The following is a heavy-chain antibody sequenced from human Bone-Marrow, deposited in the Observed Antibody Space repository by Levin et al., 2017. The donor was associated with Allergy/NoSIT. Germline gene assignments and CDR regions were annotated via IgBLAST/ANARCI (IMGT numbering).Heavy chain of an antibody. CDR1: GYTFNTFG. Sequence: ASVKVSCQASGYTFNTFGISWVRQAPGQGLEWMGWISPDNANTKFAQNLQGRITMTSHTSTATAYMDLRTLTSDDTAVYYCVRDRSLAWFGELWPSLEYYGMDVWGQGTLVIVSS. V-gene: IGHV1-18*01. J-gene: IGHJ6*02. CDR2: ISPDNANT. D-gene: IGHD3-10*01. CDR3: VRDRSLAWFGELWPSLEYYGMDV.